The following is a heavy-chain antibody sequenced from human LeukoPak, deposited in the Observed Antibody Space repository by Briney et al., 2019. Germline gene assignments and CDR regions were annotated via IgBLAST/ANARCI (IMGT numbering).Heavy chain of an antibody. CDR2: IYHSGGT. J-gene: IGHJ4*02. V-gene: IGHV4-30-2*01. CDR3: ARGDSSGWYYFDY. Sequence: SQTLSLTCAVSGGSISSGGYSWSWIRQPPGKGLEWIGYIYHSGGTFYTPSLKSRVTISVDRSTNQFSLMLSSVTAADTAVYYCARGDSSGWYYFDYWGQGALVTVSS. D-gene: IGHD6-19*01. CDR1: GGSISSGGYS.